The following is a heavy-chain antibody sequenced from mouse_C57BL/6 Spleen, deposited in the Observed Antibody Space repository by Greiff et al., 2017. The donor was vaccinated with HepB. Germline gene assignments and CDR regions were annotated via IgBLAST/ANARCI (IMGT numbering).Heavy chain of an antibody. CDR2: INPGSGGT. Sequence: VQLQQSGAELVRPGTSVKVSCKASGYAFTNYLLEWVKQRPGQGLEWIGVINPGSGGTNYNEKFKGKATLTADKSSSTAYMQLSSLTSEDSAVYFCARGGSSYDFDYWGQGTTLTVSS. CDR1: GYAFTNYL. V-gene: IGHV1-54*01. J-gene: IGHJ2*01. CDR3: ARGGSSYDFDY. D-gene: IGHD1-1*01.